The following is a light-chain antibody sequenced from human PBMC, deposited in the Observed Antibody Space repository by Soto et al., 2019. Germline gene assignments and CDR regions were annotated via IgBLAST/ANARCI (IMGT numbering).Light chain of an antibody. J-gene: IGLJ1*01. CDR1: SSDVGGYNY. V-gene: IGLV2-11*01. CDR2: DVG. CDR3: QSFDSSLSGLGV. Sequence: QSVLTQPRSVSGSPGQSVTISCTGTSSDVGGYNYVSWYQQHPGKAPKLMIYDVGKRPSGVPDRFSGSKSGNTASLTISGLQAEDEADYYCQSFDSSLSGLGVFGTGTKVTVL.